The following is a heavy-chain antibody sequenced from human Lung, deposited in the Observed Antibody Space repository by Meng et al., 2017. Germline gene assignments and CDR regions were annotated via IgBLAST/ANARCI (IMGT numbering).Heavy chain of an antibody. CDR2: INHGGST. J-gene: IGHJ4*02. CDR1: GGSISGSY. CDR3: ARERHSTIIRGVIDF. Sequence: QVDLQQWGAGLLRPSENLALTCAFYGGSISGSYWSWIRQSPAKGLEWIGKINHGGSTNYSPSLESRVTISVDTPKNQFSLRLTSMTVADTAVYYCARERHSTIIRGVIDFWGQGALVTVSS. D-gene: IGHD3-10*01. V-gene: IGHV4-34*01.